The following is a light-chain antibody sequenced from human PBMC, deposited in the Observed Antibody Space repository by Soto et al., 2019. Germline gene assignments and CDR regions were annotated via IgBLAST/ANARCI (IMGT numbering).Light chain of an antibody. Sequence: IVLTQSPGTLSLSPGERATLSCRASQSVTSTHLAWYQQKPGQAPRLLIYDASTRATGIPDRFSGSGSGTDFTLTISRLEPEDFAVYCCQQFDGSLWTFGPGTKVDI. CDR2: DAS. J-gene: IGKJ1*01. CDR3: QQFDGSLWT. CDR1: QSVTSTH. V-gene: IGKV3-20*01.